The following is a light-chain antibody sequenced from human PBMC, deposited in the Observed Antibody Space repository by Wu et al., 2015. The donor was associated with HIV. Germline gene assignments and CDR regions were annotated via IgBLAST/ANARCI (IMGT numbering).Light chain of an antibody. Sequence: VVLTQSPATLSLSPGERATLSCRASQTVYNYFAWYQQRPGQAPRLLIKDASNRASGIPDRFSGGGSGTDFTLTISSLEPEDFAVYYCQQRANWPLTFGGGTRLEIK. J-gene: IGKJ4*01. CDR3: QQRANWPLT. V-gene: IGKV3-11*01. CDR2: DAS. CDR1: QTVYNY.